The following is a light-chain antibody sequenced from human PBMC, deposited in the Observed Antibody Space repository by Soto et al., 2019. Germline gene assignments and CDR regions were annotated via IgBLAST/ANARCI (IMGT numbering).Light chain of an antibody. CDR3: SSYTSSSTPYV. V-gene: IGLV2-14*01. Sequence: ALTQPASVSGSPGQSITISCTGTSSDVGCYNYVSWYQQHPGKAPKLMIYDVSNRPSGVSNRFSGSKSGNTASLTISGLQAEDEADYYCSSYTSSSTPYVFGTGTKLTVL. J-gene: IGLJ1*01. CDR1: SSDVGCYNY. CDR2: DVS.